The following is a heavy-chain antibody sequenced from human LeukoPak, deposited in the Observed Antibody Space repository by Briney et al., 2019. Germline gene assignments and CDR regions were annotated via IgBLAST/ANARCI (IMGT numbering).Heavy chain of an antibody. D-gene: IGHD6-19*01. CDR2: IYYSGST. CDR1: GGSISSYY. J-gene: IGHJ4*02. V-gene: IGHV4-59*01. Sequence: SETLSLTCTVSGGSISSYYWSWIRQPPGKGLEWIGYIYYSGSTNYNPSLKSRVTISVDTSKNQFSLKLSSVTAADTAVYYCAGLLSVAGPVDHWGQGTLVTVSS. CDR3: AGLLSVAGPVDH.